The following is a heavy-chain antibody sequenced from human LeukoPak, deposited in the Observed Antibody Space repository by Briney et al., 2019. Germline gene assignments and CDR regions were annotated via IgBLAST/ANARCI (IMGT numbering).Heavy chain of an antibody. J-gene: IGHJ4*02. CDR2: IYSGGST. CDR3: AGSYGSGSYYNLL. V-gene: IGHV3-53*01. CDR1: GFTVSSNY. Sequence: GGSLRLSCAASGFTVSSNYMSWVRQAPGKGLEWVPVIYSGGSTYYADSVKGRFTISRDNSKNTLYLQMNSLRAEDTAVYYCAGSYGSGSYYNLLWGQGTLVTVSS. D-gene: IGHD3-10*01.